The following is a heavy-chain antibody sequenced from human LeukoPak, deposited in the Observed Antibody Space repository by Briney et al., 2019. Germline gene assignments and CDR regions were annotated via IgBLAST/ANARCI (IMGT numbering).Heavy chain of an antibody. D-gene: IGHD3-10*01. CDR3: ARDLLGYYYGSEI. CDR2: ISPYNGNT. Sequence: ASVKVSCKVSGYTLTELSMHWVRQAPGKGLEWMGWISPYNGNTNYAQKLQGRVTMTTDTSTSTAYMELRCLRSDDTAVYYRARDLLGYYYGSEIWGQGTLVTVPS. V-gene: IGHV1-18*01. CDR1: GYTLTELS. J-gene: IGHJ4*02.